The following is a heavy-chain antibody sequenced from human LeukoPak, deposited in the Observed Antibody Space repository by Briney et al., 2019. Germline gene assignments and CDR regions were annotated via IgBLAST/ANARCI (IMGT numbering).Heavy chain of an antibody. D-gene: IGHD3-3*02. CDR1: GFTFSSYA. CDR3: ARESIRRGSLDY. CDR2: ISYDGSNK. V-gene: IGHV3-30-3*01. J-gene: IGHJ4*02. Sequence: GSLRLSCAASGFTFSSYAMHWVRQAPGKGLEWVAVISYDGSNKYYADSVKGRFTISRDNSKNTLYLQMNSLRAEDTAVYYCARESIRRGSLDYWGQGTLVTVSS.